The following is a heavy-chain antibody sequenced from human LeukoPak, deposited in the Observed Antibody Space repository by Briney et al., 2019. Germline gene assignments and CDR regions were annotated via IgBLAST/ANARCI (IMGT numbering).Heavy chain of an antibody. CDR1: GYSFTNYW. CDR2: IYPGDSDT. Sequence: GESLKISCQGSGYSFTNYWIGWVRPMPGKGLEWMGIIYPGDSDTRYSPSFQGQVTISADKSISTAYLQWSSLKASDTAIYYCARALVGAATLSYWGQGTLVTVSS. V-gene: IGHV5-51*01. D-gene: IGHD1-26*01. J-gene: IGHJ4*02. CDR3: ARALVGAATLSY.